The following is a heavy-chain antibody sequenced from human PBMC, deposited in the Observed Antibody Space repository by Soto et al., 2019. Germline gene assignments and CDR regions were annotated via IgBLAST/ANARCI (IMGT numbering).Heavy chain of an antibody. J-gene: IGHJ6*02. D-gene: IGHD3-3*01. V-gene: IGHV3-30*18. Sequence: GALRLSCAASGFTFSSYGMHWVRRAPGKGLEGVAVISYDGSNKYYADSVKGRFTISRDNSKNTLYLQMNSLRAEDTAVYYCANERPIKIFVVVISPDYYYYGIDLWGQGTTVTVSS. CDR1: GFTFSSYG. CDR3: ANERPIKIFVVVISPDYYYYGIDL. CDR2: ISYDGSNK.